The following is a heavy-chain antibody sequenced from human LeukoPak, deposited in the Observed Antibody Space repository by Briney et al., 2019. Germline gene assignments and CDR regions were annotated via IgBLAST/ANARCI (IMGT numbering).Heavy chain of an antibody. D-gene: IGHD2-15*01. J-gene: IGHJ4*02. Sequence: PGGSLRLSCAASGFTFSSYSMNWVRQAPGKGLEWVSYISSSGSTTYYVDSVKGRFTISRDSAKSSLYLQMNSLRAEDTAVYYCARDLVVSAVGDYWGQGTLVTVSS. V-gene: IGHV3-48*01. CDR3: ARDLVVSAVGDY. CDR1: GFTFSSYS. CDR2: ISSSGSTT.